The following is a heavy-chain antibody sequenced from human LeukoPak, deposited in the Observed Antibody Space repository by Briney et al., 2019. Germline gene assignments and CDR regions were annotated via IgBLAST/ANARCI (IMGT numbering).Heavy chain of an antibody. Sequence: GGALRLSCAASGFTFSDAWMSWVRQAPGKGLEGVANIKQDGSEKYYVDSVKGRFTISRDNAKNSLYLQMNSLRAGDTAVYYCAGMYSSSYALDYWGQGTLVTVSS. CDR2: IKQDGSEK. CDR3: AGMYSSSYALDY. CDR1: GFTFSDAW. J-gene: IGHJ4*02. V-gene: IGHV3-7*01. D-gene: IGHD6-6*01.